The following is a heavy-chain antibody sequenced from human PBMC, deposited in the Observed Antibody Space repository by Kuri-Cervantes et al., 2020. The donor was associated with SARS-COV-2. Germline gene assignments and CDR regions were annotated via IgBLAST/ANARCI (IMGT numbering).Heavy chain of an antibody. Sequence: GESLKISCAASGFPFSNFGMHWVRQAPGKGLEWVAIISYDTTNKYYADSVKGRFTVSRDNSKNTLYLQMNSLRAEDTAVYYCARGFKIAAAGPFDYWGQGTLVTVSS. J-gene: IGHJ4*02. CDR1: GFPFSNFG. CDR3: ARGFKIAAAGPFDY. D-gene: IGHD6-13*01. CDR2: ISYDTTNK. V-gene: IGHV3-30*03.